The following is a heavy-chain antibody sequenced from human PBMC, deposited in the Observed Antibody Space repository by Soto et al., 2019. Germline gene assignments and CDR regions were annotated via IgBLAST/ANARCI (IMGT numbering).Heavy chain of an antibody. CDR3: ARGDCTNGVCYPNWFDP. CDR2: IYYSGST. J-gene: IGHJ5*02. Sequence: PSETLSLTCTVSGGSISSYYWSWIRQPPGKGLEWIGYIYYSGSTNYNPSLKSRVTISVDTSKNQFSLKLSSVTAADTAVYYCARGDCTNGVCYPNWFDPWGQGTLVTVSS. D-gene: IGHD2-8*01. V-gene: IGHV4-59*01. CDR1: GGSISSYY.